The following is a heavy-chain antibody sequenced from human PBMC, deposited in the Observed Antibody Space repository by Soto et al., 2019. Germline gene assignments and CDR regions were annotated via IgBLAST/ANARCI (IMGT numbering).Heavy chain of an antibody. CDR2: ISYDGSNK. CDR3: AREEYSSGWSRADY. V-gene: IGHV3-30-3*01. CDR1: GFTFSSYA. J-gene: IGHJ4*02. Sequence: HPGGSLRLSCAASGFTFSSYAMHWVRQAPGKGLEWVAVISYDGSNKYYADSVKGRFTISRDNSKNTLYLQMNSLRAEDTAVYYCAREEYSSGWSRADYWGQGTLVTVSS. D-gene: IGHD6-19*01.